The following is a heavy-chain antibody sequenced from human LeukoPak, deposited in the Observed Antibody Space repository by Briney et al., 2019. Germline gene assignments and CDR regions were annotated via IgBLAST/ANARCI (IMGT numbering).Heavy chain of an antibody. CDR3: ARLGVTGTAADY. D-gene: IGHD6-19*01. CDR1: GYTFSDCW. CDR2: IYPGDSGT. V-gene: IGHV5-51*01. Sequence: GESLKISCKGSGYTFSDCWIGWVRQTAGRGLEWMAMIYPGDSGTKYSPSFQGQVTISAAESISTAYLQWSGLKASDTAMYYCARLGVTGTAADYWGQGTPVTVSS. J-gene: IGHJ4*02.